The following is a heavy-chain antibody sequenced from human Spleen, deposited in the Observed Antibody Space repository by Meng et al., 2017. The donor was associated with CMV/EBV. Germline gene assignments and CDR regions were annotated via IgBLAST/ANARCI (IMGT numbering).Heavy chain of an antibody. CDR3: ARDLRPYQLLIRYYYGMDV. Sequence: SVKVSCKASGGTFSSYAISWVRQAPGQGLEWMGGIIPILGIANYAQKFQGRVTITTDESTSTAYMELSSLRSEDTAVYYCARDLRPYQLLIRYYYGMDVWGQGTTVTVSS. V-gene: IGHV1-69*10. CDR2: IIPILGIA. J-gene: IGHJ6*02. D-gene: IGHD2-2*01. CDR1: GGTFSSYA.